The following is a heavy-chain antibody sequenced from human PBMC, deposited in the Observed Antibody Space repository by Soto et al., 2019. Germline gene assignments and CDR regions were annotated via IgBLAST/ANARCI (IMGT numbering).Heavy chain of an antibody. J-gene: IGHJ2*01. CDR3: AHSPPSGSYYVYCYFDL. D-gene: IGHD1-26*01. Sequence: QITLKESGPTLVKPTQTLTLTCTFSGFSLTTSGVGVGWIRQPPGKALEWLALIYWDDDKRYSPSLKSRPTITKDTSKNQVVLTLANMDPVDTATYYCAHSPPSGSYYVYCYFDLWGRGTLVTVSS. V-gene: IGHV2-5*02. CDR1: GFSLTTSGVG. CDR2: IYWDDDK.